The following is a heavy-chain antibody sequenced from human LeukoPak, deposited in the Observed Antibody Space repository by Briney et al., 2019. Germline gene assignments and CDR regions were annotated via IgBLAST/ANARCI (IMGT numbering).Heavy chain of an antibody. Sequence: GGSLRLSCAASGFTFSSNSMNWVRQAPGKGLEWVSYISSGSGTIYYADSVKGRFTISRDNAKNSLYLQMNSLRAEDTAVYYCPLELGEGFDYWGQGTLVTVSS. D-gene: IGHD1-7*01. CDR2: ISSGSGTI. J-gene: IGHJ4*02. CDR3: PLELGEGFDY. CDR1: GFTFSSNS. V-gene: IGHV3-48*01.